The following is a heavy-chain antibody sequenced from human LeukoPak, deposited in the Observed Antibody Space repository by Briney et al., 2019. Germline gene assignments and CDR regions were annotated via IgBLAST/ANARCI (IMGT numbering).Heavy chain of an antibody. CDR2: IYYSGST. CDR3: ARMGSGWYNGYFQH. D-gene: IGHD6-19*01. J-gene: IGHJ1*01. V-gene: IGHV4-59*01. Sequence: SETLSLTCTVSGGSSSSYYWSWIRQRPGKGLEWIGYIYYSGSTNYNPSLKSRVTISVDTPKNQFSLKLSSVTAADTAVYYCARMGSGWYNGYFQHWGQGTLVTVSS. CDR1: GGSSSSYY.